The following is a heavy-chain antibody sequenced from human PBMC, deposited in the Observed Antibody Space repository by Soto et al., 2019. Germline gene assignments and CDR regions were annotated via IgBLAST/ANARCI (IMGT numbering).Heavy chain of an antibody. V-gene: IGHV1-18*01. CDR3: ARNSGLYGDYEYRPFQH. CDR2: ISAYNGNK. CDR1: GYTFTSYG. J-gene: IGHJ1*01. Sequence: ASLKVSCKASGYTFTSYGISWVRQAPGQGLEWMGWISAYNGNKNYAQKLQGRVTMTTDTSTSTAYMELRSLRSDDTAVYYCARNSGLYGDYEYRPFQHWGQGTLVTVSS. D-gene: IGHD4-17*01.